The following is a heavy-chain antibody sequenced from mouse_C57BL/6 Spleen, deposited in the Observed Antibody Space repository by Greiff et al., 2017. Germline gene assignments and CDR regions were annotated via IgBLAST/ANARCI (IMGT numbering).Heavy chain of an antibody. CDR2: ISYSGRT. Sequence: EVKVEESGPGMVKPSQSLSLTCTVTGYSITSGYDWHWIRHFPGNKLEWMGYISYSGRTNYNPSLKSPISITHDTSKNQFFLTLDSVTTEDTATYYCARGEAWVAYWGQGTLVTVSA. CDR1: GYSITSGYD. CDR3: ARGEAWVAY. V-gene: IGHV3-1*01. J-gene: IGHJ3*01.